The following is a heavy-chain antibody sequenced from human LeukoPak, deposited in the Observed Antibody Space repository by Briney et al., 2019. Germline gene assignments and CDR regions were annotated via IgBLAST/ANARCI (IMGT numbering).Heavy chain of an antibody. J-gene: IGHJ4*02. D-gene: IGHD5-24*01. CDR2: IYTSGST. V-gene: IGHV4-4*09. Sequence: NPSETLSLTCTVSGGSISSYYWSWIRQPPGKGLEWIGYIYTSGSTNYNPSLKSRVTISVDTSKNQFSLKLSSVTGADTAVYYCARHPMATAFDYWGQGTLVTVSS. CDR3: ARHPMATAFDY. CDR1: GGSISSYY.